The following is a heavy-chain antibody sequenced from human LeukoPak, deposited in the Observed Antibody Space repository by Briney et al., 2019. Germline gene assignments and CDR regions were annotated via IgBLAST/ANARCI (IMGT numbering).Heavy chain of an antibody. Sequence: SQTLSLTCTVSGGSISSGDYYWSWIRQPPGKGLEWVGYIYYSGNTYYNPSLKSRVTISVDTSKNQFSLKLSSVTAADTAVYYCARRSIAASKTFDPWGQGTLVTVSS. CDR3: ARRSIAASKTFDP. V-gene: IGHV4-30-4*01. CDR1: GGSISSGDYY. D-gene: IGHD6-6*01. J-gene: IGHJ5*02. CDR2: IYYSGNT.